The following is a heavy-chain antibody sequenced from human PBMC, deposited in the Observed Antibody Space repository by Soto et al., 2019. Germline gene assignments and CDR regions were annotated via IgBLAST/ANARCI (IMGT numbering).Heavy chain of an antibody. CDR2: INHSGST. V-gene: IGHV4-34*01. CDR3: ARMGPTRITIFGVVITYYYYYYMDV. Sequence: SETLSLTCAVYGGSFSGYYWSWIRQPPGKGLEWIGEINHSGSTNYNPSLKSRVTISVDTSKNQFSLKLSSVTAADTAVYYCARMGPTRITIFGVVITYYYYYYMDVWGKGTTVTV. CDR1: GGSFSGYY. D-gene: IGHD3-3*01. J-gene: IGHJ6*03.